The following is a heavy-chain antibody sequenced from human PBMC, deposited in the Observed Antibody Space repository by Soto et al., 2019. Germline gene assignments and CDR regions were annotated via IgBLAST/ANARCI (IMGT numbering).Heavy chain of an antibody. CDR3: ARDPGYSYGYN. J-gene: IGHJ4*02. Sequence: QVQLVQSGAEVKKPGASVKVSCKASGYTFTSYAMHWVRQAPGQRLEWMGWINAGNGNTKYSQKFQGRVTITRDTSASKAYMDLSRLRSEDTAVYYCARDPGYSYGYNWGQGTLVTVSS. V-gene: IGHV1-3*01. CDR1: GYTFTSYA. D-gene: IGHD5-18*01. CDR2: INAGNGNT.